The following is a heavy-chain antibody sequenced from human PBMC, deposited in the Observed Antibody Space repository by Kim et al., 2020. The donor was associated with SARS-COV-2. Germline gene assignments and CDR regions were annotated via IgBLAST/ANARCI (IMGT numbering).Heavy chain of an antibody. CDR2: INHSGST. J-gene: IGHJ4*02. CDR1: GGSFSGYY. Sequence: SETLSLTCAVYGGSFSGYYWSWIRQPPGKGLEWIGEINHSGSTNYNPSLKSRVTISVDTSKNQFSLKLSSVTAADTAVYYCARGSGIGHLYYFDYWGQGT. V-gene: IGHV4-34*01. CDR3: ARGSGIGHLYYFDY. D-gene: IGHD1-20*01.